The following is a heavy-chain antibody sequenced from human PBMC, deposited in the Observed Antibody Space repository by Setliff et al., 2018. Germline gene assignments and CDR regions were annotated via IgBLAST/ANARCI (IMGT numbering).Heavy chain of an antibody. CDR1: GFTFSGAA. J-gene: IGHJ3*02. V-gene: IGHV3-73*01. CDR3: AAAPAGSDVFDM. CDR2: IRSKSDSYAT. Sequence: HPGGSLRLSCAASGFTFSGAAVYWVRQASGKGLEWVGRIRSKSDSYATIYAASVRGRFTISRDDSKNTAYLQMNSLKPEDTAVYYCAAAPAGSDVFDMWGQGTMVTVSS. D-gene: IGHD6-13*01.